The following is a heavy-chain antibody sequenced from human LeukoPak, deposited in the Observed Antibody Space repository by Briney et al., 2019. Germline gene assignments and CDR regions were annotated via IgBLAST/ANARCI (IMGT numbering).Heavy chain of an antibody. Sequence: PGGSLRLSCAASGFTFDDYAMHWVRQAPGKGLEWVSGISWNSGSIGYADSVKGRFTISRDNAKNSLYLQMNSLRAEDTALYYFAKGFSNYDRSGLFDYWGQGTLVTVSS. D-gene: IGHD3-22*01. CDR3: AKGFSNYDRSGLFDY. CDR1: GFTFDDYA. J-gene: IGHJ4*02. CDR2: ISWNSGSI. V-gene: IGHV3-9*01.